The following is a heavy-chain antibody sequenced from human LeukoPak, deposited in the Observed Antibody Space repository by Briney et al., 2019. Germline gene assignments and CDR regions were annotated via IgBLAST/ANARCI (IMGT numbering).Heavy chain of an antibody. V-gene: IGHV4-39*07. D-gene: IGHD3-3*01. CDR3: ARGRRGHDFWSGSIFDY. CDR1: GGSISSGGYY. Sequence: SETLSLTCTVSGGSISSGGYYWSWIRQPPGKGLGWIGEINHSGSTNYNPSLKSRVTISVDTSKNQFSLKLSSVTAADTAVYYCARGRRGHDFWSGSIFDYWGQGTLVTVSS. CDR2: INHSGST. J-gene: IGHJ4*02.